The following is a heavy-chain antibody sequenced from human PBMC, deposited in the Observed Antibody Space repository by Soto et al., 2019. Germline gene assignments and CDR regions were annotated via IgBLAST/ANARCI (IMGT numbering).Heavy chain of an antibody. Sequence: PGGSLRLSCAASGFTFSSYAMSWVRQAPGKGLEWVSAISGSGGSTYYADSVKGRFTISRDNSKNTLYLQMNSLRAEDTAVYYCANAPRKVFRPQYGMDVWGQGTTVTFSS. CDR2: ISGSGGST. V-gene: IGHV3-23*01. CDR1: GFTFSSYA. CDR3: ANAPRKVFRPQYGMDV. J-gene: IGHJ6*02.